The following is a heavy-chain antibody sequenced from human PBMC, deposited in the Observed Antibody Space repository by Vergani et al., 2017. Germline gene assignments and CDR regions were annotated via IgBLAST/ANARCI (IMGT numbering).Heavy chain of an antibody. V-gene: IGHV3-66*02. Sequence: LVESGGGLVQPGGSLRLSGAASSFSVSSHYMTWVRQAPGKGLEWVSTINIGGRTSYADSVKGRLTLTRDDSKNTLHLQMNSLRPEDTAVYYCARGXTTETTDLDGFDIWGQGTMVSVSS. J-gene: IGHJ3*02. D-gene: IGHD4-17*01. CDR1: SFSVSSHY. CDR3: ARGXTTETTDLDGFDI. CDR2: INIGGRT.